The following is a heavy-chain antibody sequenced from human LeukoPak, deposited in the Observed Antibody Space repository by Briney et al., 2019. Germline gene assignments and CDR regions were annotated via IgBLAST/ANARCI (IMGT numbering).Heavy chain of an antibody. D-gene: IGHD2-2*01. CDR2: ISYDGSNK. CDR3: AKEFRRYCSSTSCYGGHDY. V-gene: IGHV3-30*18. CDR1: GFTFSSYS. Sequence: GGSLRLSCAASGFTFSSYSMNWVRQAPGKGLEWVAVISYDGSNKYYADSVKGRFTISRDNSKNTLYLQMNSLRAEDTAVYYCAKEFRRYCSSTSCYGGHDYWGQGTLVTVSS. J-gene: IGHJ4*02.